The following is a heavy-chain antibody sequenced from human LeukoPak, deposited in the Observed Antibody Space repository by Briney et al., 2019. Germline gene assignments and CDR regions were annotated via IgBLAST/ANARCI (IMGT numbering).Heavy chain of an antibody. CDR3: ARDQRSESYYPWGWFDP. D-gene: IGHD1-26*01. V-gene: IGHV3-66*02. CDR2: IYSDSST. J-gene: IGHJ5*02. CDR1: GFTVSSNY. Sequence: GGSLRLSCAASGFTVSSNYLSWVRQAPGKGLEWVSAIYSDSSTYYTDCAMGRFTISTDNSKNTLYLQMNSLRPEDTAVYNCARDQRSESYYPWGWFDPWGQGTLVTLSS.